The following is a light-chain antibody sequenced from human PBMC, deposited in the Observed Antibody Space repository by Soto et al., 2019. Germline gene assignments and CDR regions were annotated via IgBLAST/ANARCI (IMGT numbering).Light chain of an antibody. CDR3: VSYTSSTTYV. CDR2: DVA. Sequence: QSVLTQPASVSDSPGQSITISCTGTSSDVGGSNFVSWYQQHPGKPPKLIIYDVANRPSGVSNRFSGSKSGSTASLIISRLQTEDEADYYCVSYTSSTTYVFGTGNKVTVL. CDR1: SSDVGGSNF. V-gene: IGLV2-14*03. J-gene: IGLJ1*01.